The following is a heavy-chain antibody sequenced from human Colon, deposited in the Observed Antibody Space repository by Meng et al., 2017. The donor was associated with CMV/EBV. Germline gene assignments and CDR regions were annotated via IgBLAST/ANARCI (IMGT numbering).Heavy chain of an antibody. Sequence: RQVPGKGLEWVSGINWNGISIDYGDSVKGRFSISRDNTKNSLYLQMNNLRAEDTALYYCARGGLADEFDYWGQGTLVTVSS. J-gene: IGHJ4*02. CDR3: ARGGLADEFDY. CDR2: INWNGISI. V-gene: IGHV3-20*03.